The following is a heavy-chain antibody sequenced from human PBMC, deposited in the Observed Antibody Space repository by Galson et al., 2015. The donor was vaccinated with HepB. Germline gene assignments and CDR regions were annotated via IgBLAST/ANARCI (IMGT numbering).Heavy chain of an antibody. CDR3: AREGSRSYYMDV. CDR1: RYTFTGYY. CDR2: INPKSGDT. D-gene: IGHD3-10*01. J-gene: IGHJ6*03. V-gene: IGHV1-2*06. Sequence: SVKVSCKASRYTFTGYYMQWVRQAPGQGLEWMGRINPKSGDTNFAQKFQGRVTMTRDTSINTAYMELSRLTSDDTAVYYCAREGSRSYYMDVWGKGTTVTVSS.